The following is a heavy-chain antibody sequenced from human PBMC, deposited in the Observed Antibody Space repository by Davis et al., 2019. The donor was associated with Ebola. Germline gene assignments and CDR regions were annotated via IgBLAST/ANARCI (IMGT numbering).Heavy chain of an antibody. D-gene: IGHD2-15*01. CDR3: ARDRDVLLRQTDY. J-gene: IGHJ4*02. CDR1: GYTFTSYG. CDR2: ISAYNGNT. V-gene: IGHV1-18*04. Sequence: ASVKVSCKASGYTFTSYGISWVRQAPGQGLEWMGWISAYNGNTDYAQKLQGRVTMTTDTSTSTVYMELRSLRSDDTAVYYCARDRDVLLRQTDYWGQGTLVTVSS.